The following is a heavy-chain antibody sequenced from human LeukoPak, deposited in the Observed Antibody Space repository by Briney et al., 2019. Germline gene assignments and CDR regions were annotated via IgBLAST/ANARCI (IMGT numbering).Heavy chain of an antibody. V-gene: IGHV4-39*07. CDR2: IYYSGGT. J-gene: IGHJ5*02. CDR1: DGSISSSSYY. Sequence: SETLSLTCTVSDGSISSSSYYWGWIRQPPGKGLEWIGSIYYSGGTYYNPSLKSRVTISVATSKNQFSLNLSSVTAADTAVYYCAREGSGYSSGWYWFDPWGQGTLVTVSS. CDR3: AREGSGYSSGWYWFDP. D-gene: IGHD6-19*01.